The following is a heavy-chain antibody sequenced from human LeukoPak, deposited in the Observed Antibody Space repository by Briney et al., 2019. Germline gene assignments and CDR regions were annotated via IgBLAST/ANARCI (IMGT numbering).Heavy chain of an antibody. CDR3: ARVTQEGMDV. J-gene: IGHJ6*02. CDR1: GFTVSSSY. V-gene: IGHV3-53*04. Sequence: GGSLRLSCAASGFTVSSSYMSWVRQAPGQGLEWVSVIYSGGSIYYADSVKGRFTISRHNSKNTLYLQMNSLRAEDTAVYYCARVTQEGMDVWGQGTTVTVSS. D-gene: IGHD2-21*02. CDR2: IYSGGSI.